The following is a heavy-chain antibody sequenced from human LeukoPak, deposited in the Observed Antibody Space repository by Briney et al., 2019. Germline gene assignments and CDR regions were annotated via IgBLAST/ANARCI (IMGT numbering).Heavy chain of an antibody. Sequence: GGPLRLSCAASGFTFSSYWMHWVRQAPGKGLVWVSRINSDGSSTSYADSVKGRFTISRDNAKNTLYLQMNSLRAEDTAVYYCARVPVTRYYFDYWGQGTLVTVSS. CDR3: ARVPVTRYYFDY. D-gene: IGHD4-17*01. V-gene: IGHV3-74*01. CDR2: INSDGSST. CDR1: GFTFSSYW. J-gene: IGHJ4*02.